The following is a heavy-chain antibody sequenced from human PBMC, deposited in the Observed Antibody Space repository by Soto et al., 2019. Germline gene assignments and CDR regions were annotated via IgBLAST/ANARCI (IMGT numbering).Heavy chain of an antibody. J-gene: IGHJ4*02. D-gene: IGHD3-10*01. Sequence: GSLRLSCGASGFIFSSYSMHWVRQAPGKGLEWVTVISSDGKGSYYADSVKGRFTISRDNSENTVFLQMNSLRPEDTAVYYCARESDYGSGSYFPPGEYYFDYWGQGT. CDR3: ARESDYGSGSYFPPGEYYFDY. CDR1: GFIFSSYS. V-gene: IGHV3-30*03. CDR2: ISSDGKGS.